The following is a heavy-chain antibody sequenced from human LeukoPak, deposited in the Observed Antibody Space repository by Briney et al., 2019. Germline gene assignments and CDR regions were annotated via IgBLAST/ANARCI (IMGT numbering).Heavy chain of an antibody. J-gene: IGHJ4*02. Sequence: GGSLRLSCAASGFTFSSYGMHWVHQAPGKGLEWVAVISYDGSNKYYADSVKGRFTISRDNSKNTLYLQMNSLRAEDTAVYYCAKDMVKEVAPAAMPLDYWGQGTLVTVSS. CDR2: ISYDGSNK. D-gene: IGHD2-2*01. V-gene: IGHV3-30*18. CDR1: GFTFSSYG. CDR3: AKDMVKEVAPAAMPLDY.